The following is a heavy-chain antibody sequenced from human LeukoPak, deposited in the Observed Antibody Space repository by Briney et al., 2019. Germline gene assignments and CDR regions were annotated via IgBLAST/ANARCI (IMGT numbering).Heavy chain of an antibody. J-gene: IGHJ4*02. CDR2: IYHSGST. CDR1: GGSFSGYY. D-gene: IGHD2-21*02. Sequence: SETLSLTCAVYGGSFSGYYWSWIRQPPGKGLEWIGEIYHSGSTNYNPSLKSRVTISVDTSKNQFSLKLSSVTAADTAVYYCARVTYCGGDCYSGRGDYFDYWGQGTLVTVSS. CDR3: ARVTYCGGDCYSGRGDYFDY. V-gene: IGHV4-34*01.